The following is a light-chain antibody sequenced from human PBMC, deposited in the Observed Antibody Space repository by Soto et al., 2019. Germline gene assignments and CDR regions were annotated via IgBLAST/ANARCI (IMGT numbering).Light chain of an antibody. CDR3: QQSYT. V-gene: IGKV1-39*01. J-gene: IGKJ2*01. CDR1: QSSSSY. CDR2: AAS. Sequence: DIQMTQSPSSLSASVGDRVTITCRASQSSSSYLNWYQQKPGKAPKLLIYAASSLQCGVPSRFSVSGSGTDFTLTNSSLQPEDFETYYCQQSYTFGQGTKLEIK.